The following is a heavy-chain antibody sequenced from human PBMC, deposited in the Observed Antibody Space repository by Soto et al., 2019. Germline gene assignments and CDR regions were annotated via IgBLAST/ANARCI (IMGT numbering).Heavy chain of an antibody. V-gene: IGHV1-8*01. D-gene: IGHD4-17*01. J-gene: IGHJ5*02. CDR2: RNPNSGNT. CDR1: GYTFTSYD. Sequence: QVQLVQSGAEVKKPGASVKVSCKASGYTFTSYDINWVRQATGQGLEYLGWRNPNSGNTAYVQKFQGRVTMTWDTSITPDYMELSSLRSEDTAVYFCARGIKYGAYSRWFDPWGQGTLVTVSS. CDR3: ARGIKYGAYSRWFDP.